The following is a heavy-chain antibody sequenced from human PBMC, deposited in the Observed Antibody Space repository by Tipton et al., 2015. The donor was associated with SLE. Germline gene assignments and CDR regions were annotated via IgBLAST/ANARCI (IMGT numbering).Heavy chain of an antibody. Sequence: TLSLTCAVYGGSFSGYYWSWIRQPPGKGLEWIGEINHSGSTNHNPSLKSRVTISVDTSKNQFSLKLSSVTAADTAVYYCEAVAGRNAFDIWGQGTMVTVSS. J-gene: IGHJ3*02. CDR2: INHSGST. V-gene: IGHV4-34*01. CDR3: EAVAGRNAFDI. CDR1: GGSFSGYY. D-gene: IGHD6-19*01.